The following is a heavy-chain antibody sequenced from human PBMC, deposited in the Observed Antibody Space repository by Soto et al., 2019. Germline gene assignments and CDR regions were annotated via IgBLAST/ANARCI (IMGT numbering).Heavy chain of an antibody. CDR2: IYHDYTT. CDR1: GVSISSIMW. J-gene: IGHJ6*03. V-gene: IGHV4-4*02. CDR3: GRHASVGCSMDV. Sequence: SETLSLTCAVSGVSISSIMWWSWVRQPPGEGLEWIGEIYHDYTTNYSPSLESRVTMSIDKSKNQFSLRLNSVTAADTAVYYCGRHASVGCSMDVGGKGTTVTVSS. D-gene: IGHD3-10*02.